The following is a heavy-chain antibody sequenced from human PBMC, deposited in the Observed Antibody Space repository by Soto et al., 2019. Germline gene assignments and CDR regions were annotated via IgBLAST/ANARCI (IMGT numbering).Heavy chain of an antibody. CDR1: GFSLSTSGVG. CDR3: AHSRRDGYNHYCYYGMDV. D-gene: IGHD5-12*01. CDR2: IYWNDDK. Sequence: SGPTLVNPTQTLTLTCTFSGFSLSTSGVGVGWIRQPPGKALEWLALIYWNDDKRYSPSLKSRLTITKDTSKNQVVLTMTNMDPVDTATYYCAHSRRDGYNHYCYYGMDVWGQGTTVTVSS. V-gene: IGHV2-5*01. J-gene: IGHJ6*02.